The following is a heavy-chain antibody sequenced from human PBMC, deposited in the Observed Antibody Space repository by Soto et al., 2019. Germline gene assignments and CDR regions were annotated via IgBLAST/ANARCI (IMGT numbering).Heavy chain of an antibody. CDR2: INHCGST. CDR1: GGSFSGYY. CDR3: ARGIAKIEVVDRDAPDKYYLNS. Sequence: SETLSLTCAVYGGSFSGYYWSWIRRPPGKGLGWIGEINHCGSTNYNPSLKSRLTITVETSKHQFCLTVNSVTAAATAVYYCARGIAKIEVVDRDAPDKYYLNSWGQGTLVTV. D-gene: IGHD3-22*01. V-gene: IGHV4-34*01. J-gene: IGHJ4*02.